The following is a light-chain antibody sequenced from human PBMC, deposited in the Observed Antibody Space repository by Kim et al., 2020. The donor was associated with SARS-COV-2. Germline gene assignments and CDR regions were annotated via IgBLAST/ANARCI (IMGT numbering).Light chain of an antibody. Sequence: SYELTQPPSVSVSPGHTARITCSGDALPKQYAYWYQQKPGQAPVLVIYKDSERPSGIPERFSGSSSGTTVTLTISGVQAEDEADYYCQSADSSGTYVFGT. CDR1: ALPKQY. CDR3: QSADSSGTYV. J-gene: IGLJ1*01. CDR2: KDS. V-gene: IGLV3-25*03.